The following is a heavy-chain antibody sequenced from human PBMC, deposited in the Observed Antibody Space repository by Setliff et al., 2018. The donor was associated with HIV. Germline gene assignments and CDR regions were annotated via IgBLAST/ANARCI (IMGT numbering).Heavy chain of an antibody. CDR3: ATTRVYCSGGSCYSPPYMDV. CDR1: GYSFTSYW. V-gene: IGHV5-10-1*01. Sequence: GESLKISCKGSGYSFTSYWISWVRQMPGKGLEWMGRIDPSDSYTNYSPSFQGHVTITADKSISTAYLQWSSLKASDTAMYYRATTRVYCSGGSCYSPPYMDVWGKGTKFTVSS. CDR2: IDPSDSYT. J-gene: IGHJ6*03. D-gene: IGHD2-15*01.